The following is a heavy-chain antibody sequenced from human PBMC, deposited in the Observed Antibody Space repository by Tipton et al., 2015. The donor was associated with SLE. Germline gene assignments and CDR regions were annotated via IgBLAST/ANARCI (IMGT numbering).Heavy chain of an antibody. CDR3: AREREGYDSPDY. J-gene: IGHJ4*02. CDR2: ISSSSSYT. CDR1: GFTFSDYY. V-gene: IGHV3-11*06. D-gene: IGHD3-22*01. Sequence: QLVQSGGGLVKPGGSLRLSCAASGFTFSDYYMSWIRQAPGKGLEWVSYISSSSSYTQYADSVKGRFTISRDNSKNTLYLQMNSLRAEDTAVYYCAREREGYDSPDYWGQGTLVTVSS.